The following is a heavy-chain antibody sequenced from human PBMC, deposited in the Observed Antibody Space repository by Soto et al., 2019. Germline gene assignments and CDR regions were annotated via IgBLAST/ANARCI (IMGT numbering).Heavy chain of an antibody. J-gene: IGHJ3*02. CDR3: ARPQPGYCSGGSCYSGGAFDI. Sequence: GASVKVSFKASGGTFSSYAISWVRQAPGQGLEWMGGIIPIFGTANYAQKFQGRVTITADESTSTAYMELSSLRSEDTAVYYCARPQPGYCSGGSCYSGGAFDIWGQGTMVTVSS. V-gene: IGHV1-69*13. D-gene: IGHD2-15*01. CDR1: GGTFSSYA. CDR2: IIPIFGTA.